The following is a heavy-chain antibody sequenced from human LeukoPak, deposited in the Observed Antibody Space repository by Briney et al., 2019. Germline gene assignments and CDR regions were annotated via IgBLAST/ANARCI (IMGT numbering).Heavy chain of an antibody. Sequence: SVKVSCKASGGTFSSYFISWVRQAPGQGLEWMGGIIAIFGTANYAQKFQGRVTMTRDMSTSTVYMELSSLRSEDTAVYYCARVHTEDTAMVAVDYWGQGTLVTVSS. V-gene: IGHV1-69*05. J-gene: IGHJ4*02. CDR3: ARVHTEDTAMVAVDY. D-gene: IGHD5-18*01. CDR2: IIAIFGTA. CDR1: GGTFSSYF.